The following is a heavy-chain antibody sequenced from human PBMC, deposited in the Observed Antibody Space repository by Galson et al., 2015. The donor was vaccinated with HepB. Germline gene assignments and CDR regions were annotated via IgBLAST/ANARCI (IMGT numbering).Heavy chain of an antibody. CDR1: GFIFRNHA. D-gene: IGHD3-10*01. CDR3: ARDRGGSGRYLSDYYGMDV. J-gene: IGHJ6*02. V-gene: IGHV3-23*01. CDR2: ISGNGDAT. Sequence: SLRLSCAASGFIFRNHAMSWVRQAPGKGLEWVSGISGNGDATYFADSVKGRFTISRDNSKNTLYLEMNSLRAEDTAVYYCARDRGGSGRYLSDYYGMDVWGQGTTVTVSS.